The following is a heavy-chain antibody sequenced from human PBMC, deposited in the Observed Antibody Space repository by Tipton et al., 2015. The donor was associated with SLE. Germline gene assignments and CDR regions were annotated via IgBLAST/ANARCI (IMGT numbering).Heavy chain of an antibody. J-gene: IGHJ4*02. CDR2: INPNNGDT. CDR3: ARPIYSRGWLFDF. V-gene: IGHV1-2*02. CDR1: GYSLSDYY. Sequence: QSGPEVKKPGASVKVSCKASGYSLSDYYMHWVRQAPGQGLEWMGWINPNNGDTDITQKFHDRVTMTSDTSITTAYLELRGLRSDDTAVFYCARPIYSRGWLFDFWGQGTPVTVSS. D-gene: IGHD6-19*01.